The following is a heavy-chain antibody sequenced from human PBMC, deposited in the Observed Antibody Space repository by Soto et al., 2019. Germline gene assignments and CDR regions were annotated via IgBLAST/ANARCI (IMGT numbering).Heavy chain of an antibody. Sequence: QVQLVQSGAEVKKPGSSVKVSCKASGGTFSSYAISGVRQAPGQGLEWMGGIIPIFGTANYAQKFQGRVTITADECTSTAYRELSSLRADDTAVYYCARAGFVVGATEDYWGQGTLVTVSS. J-gene: IGHJ4*02. CDR2: IIPIFGTA. D-gene: IGHD1-26*01. CDR1: GGTFSSYA. V-gene: IGHV1-69*01. CDR3: ARAGFVVGATEDY.